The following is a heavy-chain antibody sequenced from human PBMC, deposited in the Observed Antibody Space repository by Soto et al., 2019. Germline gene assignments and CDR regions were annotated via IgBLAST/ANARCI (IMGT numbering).Heavy chain of an antibody. D-gene: IGHD1-20*01. J-gene: IGHJ4*02. CDR2: VFYTGFT. CDR1: GGSISGSYYY. CDR3: ASSQKGYNWNYFDD. Sequence: LSLTCAVSGGSISGSYYYWGWLRQSPGRGPEWIGSVFYTGFTSYNPSLERRVSVSVDTSKNQFSLKGRAVTAADTAVYYGASSQKGYNWNYFDDWGQGALVTVSS. V-gene: IGHV4-39*01.